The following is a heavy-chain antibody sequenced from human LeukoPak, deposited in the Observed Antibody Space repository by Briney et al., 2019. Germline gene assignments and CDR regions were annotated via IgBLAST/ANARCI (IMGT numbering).Heavy chain of an antibody. CDR2: TFYRSKWNS. Sequence: SQTLSLTCAISGDSVSSNSAAWNWIRQSPARGLEWLGRTFYRSKWNSDYAVSVKSRIAINPDTSKNQFSLHLNSVTPEDTAVYYCARDIHAVTTFDYWGQGTLVTVSS. CDR1: GDSVSSNSAA. D-gene: IGHD4-17*01. J-gene: IGHJ4*02. V-gene: IGHV6-1*01. CDR3: ARDIHAVTTFDY.